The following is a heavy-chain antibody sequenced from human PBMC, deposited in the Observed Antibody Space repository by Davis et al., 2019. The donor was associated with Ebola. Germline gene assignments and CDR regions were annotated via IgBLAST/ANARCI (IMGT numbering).Heavy chain of an antibody. J-gene: IGHJ4*02. CDR2: ISSRATTI. D-gene: IGHD3-22*01. Sequence: GGSLRLSCAASGFTFNNYAMSWVRQAPGKGLEWVSVISSRATTIYYADSVRGRFTISRDNSKNTLYLQMNSLRAEDTAVYYCARPPYYYDSSGYSNWGQGTLVTVSS. CDR3: ARPPYYYDSSGYSN. V-gene: IGHV3-23*01. CDR1: GFTFNNYA.